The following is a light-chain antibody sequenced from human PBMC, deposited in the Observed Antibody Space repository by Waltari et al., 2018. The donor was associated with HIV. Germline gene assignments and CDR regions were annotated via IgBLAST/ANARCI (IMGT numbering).Light chain of an antibody. Sequence: DIHMTPSPSTLSASVGDRVTVTCRASQSISNWLAWYQQKPGKAPKLLMYKASTLESGVPSRFSGSGSETEFTLTISSLRPDDFATYYCQQYNTYPITFGQGTRLEIK. V-gene: IGKV1-5*03. J-gene: IGKJ5*01. CDR3: QQYNTYPIT. CDR1: QSISNW. CDR2: KAS.